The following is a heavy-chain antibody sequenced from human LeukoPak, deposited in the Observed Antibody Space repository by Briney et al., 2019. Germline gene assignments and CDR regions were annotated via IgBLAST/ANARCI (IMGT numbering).Heavy chain of an antibody. J-gene: IGHJ4*02. Sequence: SETLSLTCAVYGGSFSGYYWSWIRQPPGKGLEWIGEINHSGSTNYNPSLKSRVTISVDTSKNQFSLKLSSVTAADTAVYYCARRAGYSGSWYASWGQGTLVTVSS. V-gene: IGHV4-34*01. CDR1: GGSFSGYY. D-gene: IGHD6-13*01. CDR3: ARRAGYSGSWYAS. CDR2: INHSGST.